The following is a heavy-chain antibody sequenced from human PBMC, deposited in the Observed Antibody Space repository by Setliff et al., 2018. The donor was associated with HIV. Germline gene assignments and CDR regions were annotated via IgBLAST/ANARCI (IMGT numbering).Heavy chain of an antibody. CDR2: LSYRGTT. Sequence: PSETLSLTCTVSGGSVSTSTYYWGWIRQPPGKGLEYIGTLSYRGTTHHNPSLKSRIAPSIDSSKNQFSLNLHFVTATDSALYYCATTRPISTGYPGFFDSWGQGIVVTVSS. V-gene: IGHV4-39*01. J-gene: IGHJ4*02. CDR3: ATTRPISTGYPGFFDS. CDR1: GGSVSTSTYY. D-gene: IGHD3-9*01.